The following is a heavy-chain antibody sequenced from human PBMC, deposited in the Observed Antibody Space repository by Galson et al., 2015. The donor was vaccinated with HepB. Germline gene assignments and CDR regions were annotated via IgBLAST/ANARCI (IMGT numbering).Heavy chain of an antibody. CDR2: ITSKSDRGAI. D-gene: IGHD6-13*01. Sequence: SLRLSCADSGFTFSNARMSWVRQGPGKGLQWVGRITSKSDRGAIDYAAPVKGRFTISRDDSRDTLYLRMNSLKSEDTAVYYCTTSLTRAVQIAAAGTDYWGQGTLVTVSS. CDR1: GFTFSNAR. V-gene: IGHV3-15*01. CDR3: TTSLTRAVQIAAAGTDY. J-gene: IGHJ4*02.